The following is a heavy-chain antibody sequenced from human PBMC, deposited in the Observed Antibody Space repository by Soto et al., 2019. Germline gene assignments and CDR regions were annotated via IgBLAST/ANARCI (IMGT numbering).Heavy chain of an antibody. CDR2: IKQDGSKK. V-gene: IGHV3-7*05. CDR1: GFTLSMYW. CDR3: VRNISPGSSSLYLHAIDI. Sequence: EVQLEASGGGLVQPGGSLRLSCAASGFTLSMYWMTWVRQAPGRGLEWVANIKQDGSKKSYLDSVRGRFTISRDKVRNALNRQRNSLRAEDTALYYSVRNISPGSSSLYLHAIDIWGQGTMVIVSS. J-gene: IGHJ3*02. D-gene: IGHD6-13*01.